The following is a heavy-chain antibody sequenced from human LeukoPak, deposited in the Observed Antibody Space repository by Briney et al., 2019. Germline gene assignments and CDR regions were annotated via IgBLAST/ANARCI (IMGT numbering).Heavy chain of an antibody. CDR3: ATEGYDYVWGSYRYIYYYYYMDV. CDR1: GFTFSSYA. V-gene: IGHV3-23*01. D-gene: IGHD3-16*02. J-gene: IGHJ6*03. CDR2: ISGSGGST. Sequence: TGGSLRLSCAASGFTFSSYAMSWVRQAPGKGLEWVSAISGSGGSTYYADSVKGRFTISRDNAKNTLYLQMNSLRAEDTAVYYCATEGYDYVWGSYRYIYYYYYMDVWGKGTTVTVSS.